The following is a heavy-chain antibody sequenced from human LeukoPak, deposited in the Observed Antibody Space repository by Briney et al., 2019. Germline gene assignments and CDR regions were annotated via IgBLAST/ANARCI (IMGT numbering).Heavy chain of an antibody. J-gene: IGHJ3*02. Sequence: PSETLSLTCTVSGGSISSYYWSWIRQPPGKGLEWIGYIYYSGSTNYNPSLKSRVTISVDTSKNQFSLKLSSVTAADTAVYYCARDHHYYDSSGYYYSAAFDIWGQGTMVTVSS. D-gene: IGHD3-22*01. CDR3: ARDHHYYDSSGYYYSAAFDI. CDR1: GGSISSYY. CDR2: IYYSGST. V-gene: IGHV4-59*01.